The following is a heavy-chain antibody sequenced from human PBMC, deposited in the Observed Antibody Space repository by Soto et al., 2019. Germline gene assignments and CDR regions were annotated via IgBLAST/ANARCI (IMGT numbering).Heavy chain of an antibody. CDR2: MSYDGSNK. D-gene: IGHD3-3*01. CDR3: ARTIVGVIISSTPYYYGLDV. CDR1: GFTFSTFA. Sequence: QVQLVESGGGVVQPGRSLRLSCAASGFTFSTFAMHWVRQSPGKGLGWVALMSYDGSNKYYADSVKGRFTISRDNSKNTXYXXMNSLRAEDTAVYYCARTIVGVIISSTPYYYGLDVWGQGTTVTVSS. J-gene: IGHJ6*02. V-gene: IGHV3-30-3*01.